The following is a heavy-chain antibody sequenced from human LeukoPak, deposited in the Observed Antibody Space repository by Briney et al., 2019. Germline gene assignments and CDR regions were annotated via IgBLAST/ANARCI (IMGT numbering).Heavy chain of an antibody. V-gene: IGHV3-23*01. CDR2: ISGSGGST. D-gene: IGHD3-22*01. CDR1: GFTFSSYA. CDR3: AKQMLYDSSGYYYGAFDI. Sequence: GSLRRSCSASGFTFSSYAMIWVRQAPGKGLEWVAAISGSGGSTYYADSFKGRFTISRDNSKNTLYLQMNSLRDEDPDVYYCAKQMLYDSSGYYYGAFDIWGQGTMVTVSS. J-gene: IGHJ3*02.